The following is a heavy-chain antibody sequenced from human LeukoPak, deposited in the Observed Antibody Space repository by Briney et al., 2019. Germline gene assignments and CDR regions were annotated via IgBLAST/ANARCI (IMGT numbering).Heavy chain of an antibody. CDR1: GYTFTGYY. CDR3: ARAANYYDSSGYDY. CDR2: MNPNSGNT. J-gene: IGHJ4*02. Sequence: ASVKVSCKASGYTFTGYYMHWVRQATGRGLEWMGWMNPNSGNTGYAQKFQGRVTMTRNTSISTAYMELSSLRSEDTAVYYCARAANYYDSSGYDYWGQGTLVTVSS. D-gene: IGHD3-22*01. V-gene: IGHV1-8*02.